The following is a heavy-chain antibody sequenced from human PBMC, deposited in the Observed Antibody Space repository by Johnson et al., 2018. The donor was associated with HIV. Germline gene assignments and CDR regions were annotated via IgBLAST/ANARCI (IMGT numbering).Heavy chain of an antibody. V-gene: IGHV3-11*01. CDR1: GFTFSDYY. CDR3: ARVLEQFDAFDI. Sequence: QVQLVESGGGLVKPGGSLRLFCAASGFTFSDYYMNWIRQTPGKGLEWVSYISSGGNTIYYADSVKGRFTISRDNAKNSLYLQMNSLRAEDTALYYCARVLEQFDAFDIWGQGTMVTVSS. J-gene: IGHJ3*02. D-gene: IGHD2-2*01. CDR2: ISSGGNTI.